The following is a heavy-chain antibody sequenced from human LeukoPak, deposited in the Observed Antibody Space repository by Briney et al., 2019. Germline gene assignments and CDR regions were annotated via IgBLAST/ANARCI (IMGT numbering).Heavy chain of an antibody. D-gene: IGHD1-26*01. V-gene: IGHV4-59*11. J-gene: IGHJ6*02. CDR1: GGPITSHY. CDR3: ARSRVSGSYLDYHSGMDV. CDR2: VSFSGTT. Sequence: SETLSLTCTVSGGPITSHYWSWIRQPPGKGLEWIGYVSFSGTTKYSPSLNNRVTISRDTSQDQFFLRLNSVTAADTAVYFCARSRVSGSYLDYHSGMDVWGQGTTVIVSS.